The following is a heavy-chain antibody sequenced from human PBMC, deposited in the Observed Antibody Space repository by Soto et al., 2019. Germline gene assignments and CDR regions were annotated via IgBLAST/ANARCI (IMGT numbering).Heavy chain of an antibody. CDR1: GGTFSSYA. CDR3: ARDLSSSWTFGYYYGMDV. Sequence: VASVKVSCKASGGTFSSYAISWVRQAPGQGLEWMGGIIPIFGTANYAQKFQGRVTITADESTSTAYMELSSLRSEDTAVYYCARDLSSSWTFGYYYGMDVWGQGTTVTVSS. V-gene: IGHV1-69*13. CDR2: IIPIFGTA. J-gene: IGHJ6*02. D-gene: IGHD6-13*01.